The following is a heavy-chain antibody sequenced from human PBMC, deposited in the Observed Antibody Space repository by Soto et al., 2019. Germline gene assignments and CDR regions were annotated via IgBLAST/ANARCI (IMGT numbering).Heavy chain of an antibody. D-gene: IGHD3-10*01. CDR2: INPNSGGT. Sequence: GASVKVSCKASGYTFTGYYMHWVRQAPGQGLEWMGWINPNSGGTNYAQKFQGRVTMTRDTSISTAYMELSRLRSDDTAVYYCARDGSGSYLSYYGMDVWGQGATVTVSS. V-gene: IGHV1-2*02. J-gene: IGHJ6*02. CDR1: GYTFTGYY. CDR3: ARDGSGSYLSYYGMDV.